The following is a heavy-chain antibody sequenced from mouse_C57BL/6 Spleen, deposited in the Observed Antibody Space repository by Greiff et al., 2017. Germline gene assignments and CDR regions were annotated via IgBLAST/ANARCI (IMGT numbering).Heavy chain of an antibody. D-gene: IGHD1-1*01. CDR2: IDPKSGGT. V-gene: IGHV1-72*01. CDR1: GYTFTSYW. CDR3: ARGITTDYYAMDY. J-gene: IGHJ4*01. Sequence: QVQLQQPGAELVKPGASVKLSCKASGYTFTSYWMHWVKQRPGRGLEWIGRIDPKSGGTTYNEKFKSKATLTVDKPSSTAYMQLSSLTSEDSAVYCCARGITTDYYAMDYWGQGTSVTVSS.